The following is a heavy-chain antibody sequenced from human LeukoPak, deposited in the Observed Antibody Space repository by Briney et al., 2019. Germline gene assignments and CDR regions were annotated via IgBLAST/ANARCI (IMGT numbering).Heavy chain of an antibody. CDR3: ARRGYGDYAPFDY. CDR1: GFTFSNSA. CDR2: ISYDGSNK. D-gene: IGHD4-17*01. J-gene: IGHJ4*02. Sequence: GRSLRLSCAVSGFTFSNSAMSWVRQAPGKGLEWVAVISYDGSNKYYADSVKGRFTISRDNSKNTLYLQMNSLRADDTAMYYCARRGYGDYAPFDYWGQGTLVTVSS. V-gene: IGHV3-30*03.